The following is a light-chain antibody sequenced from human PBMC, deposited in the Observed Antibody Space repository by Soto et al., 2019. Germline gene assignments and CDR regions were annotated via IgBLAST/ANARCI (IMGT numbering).Light chain of an antibody. CDR3: SSYTSSSTYV. J-gene: IGLJ1*01. CDR1: SSDVGSYNR. Sequence: HSALTQPPSVSGSPGQSVTISCTGTSSDVGSYNRVSWYQQPPGTAPKLMIYEVSNRPSGVPDRFSGSKSGNTASLTISGLQAEDEADYYRSSYTSSSTYVFGTGTKVTVL. CDR2: EVS. V-gene: IGLV2-18*02.